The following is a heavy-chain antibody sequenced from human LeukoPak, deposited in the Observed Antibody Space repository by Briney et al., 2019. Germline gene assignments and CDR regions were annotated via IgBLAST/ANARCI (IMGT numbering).Heavy chain of an antibody. CDR3: ARRYNWNYGLDV. CDR2: IYSGGST. J-gene: IGHJ6*02. Sequence: PGGSLRLSCAASGFTVSGSYMSWDRQAPGKGLEWVSFIYSGGSTYYADSVKGRFTISRDNSKNTLYLQMNSLRAEDTAVYYCARRYNWNYGLDVWGQGTTVTVSS. V-gene: IGHV3-53*01. D-gene: IGHD1-20*01. CDR1: GFTVSGSY.